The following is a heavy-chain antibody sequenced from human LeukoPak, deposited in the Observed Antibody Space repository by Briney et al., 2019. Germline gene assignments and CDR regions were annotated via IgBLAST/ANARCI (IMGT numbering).Heavy chain of an antibody. Sequence: GGSLRLSCAASGFTFGSYAMSWVRQAPGKGLEWVSAISGSGGSTYYADSVKGRFTVSRDNSKNTLYLQMNSLRAEDTAVYYCAKDLRDYGEDLFDYWGQGTLVTVSS. CDR1: GFTFGSYA. CDR2: ISGSGGST. J-gene: IGHJ4*02. CDR3: AKDLRDYGEDLFDY. D-gene: IGHD4-17*01. V-gene: IGHV3-23*01.